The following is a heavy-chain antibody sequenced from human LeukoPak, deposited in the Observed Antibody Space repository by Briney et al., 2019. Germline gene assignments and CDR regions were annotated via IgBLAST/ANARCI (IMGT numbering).Heavy chain of an antibody. CDR3: AKHSGGGWYYFDS. D-gene: IGHD6-19*01. J-gene: IGHJ4*02. CDR1: GFTFTSFA. Sequence: GGSLRPSCAASGFTFTSFAMSWVRQAPGKGLEWVSTVSVGGITYYADSVKGRFTISRDSSKNTLYLQMDSLRAEDTAVYYCAKHSGGGWYYFDSWGQGILVTVSS. CDR2: VSVGGIT. V-gene: IGHV3-23*01.